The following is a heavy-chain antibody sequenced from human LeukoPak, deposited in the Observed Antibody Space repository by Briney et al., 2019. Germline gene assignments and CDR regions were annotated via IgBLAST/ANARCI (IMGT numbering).Heavy chain of an antibody. CDR1: GLTFSNYG. J-gene: IGHJ4*02. CDR3: AREESSLVLGGLAY. V-gene: IGHV3-30*02. CDR2: IQTDGNTK. Sequence: PGGSLRLSCAASGLTFSNYGIHWVRQAPGKGLEWVTFIQTDGNTKYYADSVRGRFTISRDNSKNTVSLQMNSLRAEDTAVYYCAREESSLVLGGLAYWGQGTPVTVSS. D-gene: IGHD6-13*01.